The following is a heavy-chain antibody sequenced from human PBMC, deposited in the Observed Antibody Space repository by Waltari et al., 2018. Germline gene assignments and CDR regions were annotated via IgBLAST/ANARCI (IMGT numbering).Heavy chain of an antibody. J-gene: IGHJ5*01. CDR1: GASVPNGGYY. V-gene: IGHV4-31*03. D-gene: IGHD2-21*02. CDR2: IYSGGSP. CDR3: ARDSRLLNENWFGP. Sequence: QVQLQESGPGLVKPSQTLSLICSVSGASVPNGGYYWTWIRHLPGKGLEWIGYIYSGGSPFYNPSLRGRVGISIDTSKNQFSLTLTSVTAADTAVYYCARDSRLLNENWFGPWGQGTQVTVSS.